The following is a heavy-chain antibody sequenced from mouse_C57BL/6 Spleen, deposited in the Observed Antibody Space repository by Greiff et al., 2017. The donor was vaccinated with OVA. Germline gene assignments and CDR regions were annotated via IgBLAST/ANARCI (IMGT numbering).Heavy chain of an antibody. Sequence: DVKLVESGGDLVKPGGSLKLSCAASGFTFSSYGMSWVRQTPDKRLEWVATISSGGSYTYYPDSVKGRFTISRDNAKNTLYLQMSSLKSEDTAMYYCARLHYYGSSPYFDYWGQGTTLTVSS. CDR1: GFTFSSYG. CDR2: ISSGGSYT. J-gene: IGHJ2*01. D-gene: IGHD1-1*01. V-gene: IGHV5-6*02. CDR3: ARLHYYGSSPYFDY.